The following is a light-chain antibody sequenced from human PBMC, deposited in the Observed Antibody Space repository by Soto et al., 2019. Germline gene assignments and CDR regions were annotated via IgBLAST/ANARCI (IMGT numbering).Light chain of an antibody. CDR2: SAS. Sequence: IVLTQSPGTLSLSPGERATLSCRASQSVSSYLAWYQQKPGQAPRLLIYSASTRATGIPDRFSGSGSGTDFTLTISRLEPEDSAVFYCQQYGSSLPWTCGQGTKVEI. V-gene: IGKV3-20*01. J-gene: IGKJ1*01. CDR3: QQYGSSLPWT. CDR1: QSVSSY.